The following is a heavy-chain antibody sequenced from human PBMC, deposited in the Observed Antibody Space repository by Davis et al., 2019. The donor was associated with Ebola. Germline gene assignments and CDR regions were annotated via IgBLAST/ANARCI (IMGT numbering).Heavy chain of an antibody. D-gene: IGHD2-8*02. Sequence: GESLKISCQGSGYSFTTYWIGWVRQMPGKGLEWMGTVYPDDSDARYSPSFRGQVIISADKSIKTAFLQWSSLKASDSGMYYCASLRRTITGMDDGFDIWGEGTMVTVSS. CDR1: GYSFTTYW. CDR3: ASLRRTITGMDDGFDI. V-gene: IGHV5-51*01. J-gene: IGHJ3*02. CDR2: VYPDDSDA.